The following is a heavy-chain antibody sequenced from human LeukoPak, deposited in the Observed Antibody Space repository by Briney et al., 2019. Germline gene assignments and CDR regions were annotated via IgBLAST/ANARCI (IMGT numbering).Heavy chain of an antibody. CDR2: IIPIFGKA. J-gene: IGHJ5*02. V-gene: IGHV1-69*13. D-gene: IGHD3-3*01. CDR1: GGTSSSYA. Sequence: SVKVSCMASGGTSSSYAISWVRQAPGQGLEWMGGIIPIFGKANYAQKFQGRVTITADESTSTAYMELSSLRSEDTAVYYCAREGHYYDFWSGYAETPNWFDPWGQGTLVTVSS. CDR3: AREGHYYDFWSGYAETPNWFDP.